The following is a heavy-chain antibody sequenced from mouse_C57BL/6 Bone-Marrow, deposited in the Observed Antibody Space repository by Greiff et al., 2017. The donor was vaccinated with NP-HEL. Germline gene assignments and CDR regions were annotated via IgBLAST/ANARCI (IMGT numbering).Heavy chain of an antibody. D-gene: IGHD3-1*01. V-gene: IGHV5-6*02. J-gene: IGHJ1*03. CDR3: ARRRDFDV. Sequence: EVKVVESGGDLVKPGGSLKLSCAASGFTFSSYGMSWVRQTPDKRLEWVATISSGGSYNYYPDSVQGRFTISRDNAKNTLYLQMSSLKSEDTAMYYCARRRDFDVWGTGTTVTVSS. CDR1: GFTFSSYG. CDR2: ISSGGSYN.